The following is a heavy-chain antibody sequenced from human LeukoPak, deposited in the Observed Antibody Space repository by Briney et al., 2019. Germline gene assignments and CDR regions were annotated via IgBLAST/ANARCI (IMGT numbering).Heavy chain of an antibody. CDR3: ARDYGRSRDYGMDV. J-gene: IGHJ6*02. D-gene: IGHD3-10*01. CDR2: INSDGSST. CDR1: GFTFSNYW. V-gene: IGHV3-74*01. Sequence: GGSLKLSCAASGFTFSNYWMHWVRQAPGKGLVWVSRINSDGSSTSYADSVKGRFTISRDNAKNTLYLQMNSLRVEDTAVYYCARDYGRSRDYGMDVWAQGPRSPSP.